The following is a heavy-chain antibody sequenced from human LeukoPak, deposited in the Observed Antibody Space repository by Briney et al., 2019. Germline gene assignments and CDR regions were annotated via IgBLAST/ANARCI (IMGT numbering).Heavy chain of an antibody. Sequence: GSLRLSCAASGFTFGDHIMNWVRQLPGKRLEWVAYVSGSGSTVYYADSVKGRFTVSRDNGKSSLYLQMNSLRVEDTALYYCVRQFASWGQGTLVTVSS. V-gene: IGHV3-48*01. J-gene: IGHJ4*02. CDR3: VRQFAS. CDR2: VSGSGSTV. CDR1: GFTFGDHI.